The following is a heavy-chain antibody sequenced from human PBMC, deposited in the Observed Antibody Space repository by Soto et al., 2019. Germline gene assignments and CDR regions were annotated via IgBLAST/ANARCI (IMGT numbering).Heavy chain of an antibody. Sequence: QVQLVQSGAEVKKPGASVKVSCKASGYTFTSYYMHWVRQAPGQGLEWMGIINPSGGSTSYAQKFQGRVTMTRDTSTSTVYRELSSLRSEDTAVYYCARDIVYHDSSGYTYGMDVWGQGTTVTVSS. CDR2: INPSGGST. J-gene: IGHJ6*02. CDR1: GYTFTSYY. D-gene: IGHD3-22*01. V-gene: IGHV1-46*01. CDR3: ARDIVYHDSSGYTYGMDV.